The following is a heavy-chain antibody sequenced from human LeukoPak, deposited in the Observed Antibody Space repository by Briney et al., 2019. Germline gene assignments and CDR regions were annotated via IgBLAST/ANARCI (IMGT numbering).Heavy chain of an antibody. CDR1: GFTFSSYA. Sequence: GRSLRLSCAASGFTFSSYAMHWVRQAPGKGLEWVAVISYDGSNKYYADSVKGQFTISRDNSKNTLYLQMNSLRAEDTAVYYCARDWRSGMDVWGQGTTVTVSS. D-gene: IGHD3-3*01. J-gene: IGHJ6*02. CDR3: ARDWRSGMDV. CDR2: ISYDGSNK. V-gene: IGHV3-30-3*01.